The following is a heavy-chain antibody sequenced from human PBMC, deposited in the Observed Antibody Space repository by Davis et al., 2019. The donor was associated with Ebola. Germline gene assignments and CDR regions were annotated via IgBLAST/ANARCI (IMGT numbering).Heavy chain of an antibody. Sequence: PSETLSLTCAVYGGSFSGYYWSWIRQPPGKGLEWIGYIYYSGSTNYNPSLKSRVTISVDTSKNQFSLKLSSVTAADTAVYYCARHGGYDFWSGYYSDYYYYYMDVWGKGTTVTVSS. CDR3: ARHGGYDFWSGYYSDYYYYYMDV. D-gene: IGHD3-3*01. V-gene: IGHV4-59*08. J-gene: IGHJ6*03. CDR1: GGSFSGYY. CDR2: IYYSGST.